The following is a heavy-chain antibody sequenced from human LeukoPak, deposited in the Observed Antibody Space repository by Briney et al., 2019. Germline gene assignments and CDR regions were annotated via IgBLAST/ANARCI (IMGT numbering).Heavy chain of an antibody. CDR1: GFTFSSYA. J-gene: IGHJ4*02. D-gene: IGHD3-22*01. CDR3: ASPLRGSYDSSGFLR. CDR2: ISSSSYI. V-gene: IGHV3-21*01. Sequence: GGSLRLSCAASGFTFSSYAMSWVRQAPGKGLEWVSSISSSSYIYYADSVKGRFTISRDNAKNSLYLQMNSLRAEDTAVYYCASPLRGSYDSSGFLRWGQGTLVTVSS.